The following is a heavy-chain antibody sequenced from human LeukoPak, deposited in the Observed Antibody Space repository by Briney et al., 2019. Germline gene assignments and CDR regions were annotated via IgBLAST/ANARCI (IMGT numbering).Heavy chain of an antibody. CDR3: ARDPNGDYIGAFEF. Sequence: GGSLRLSCEASGFTLSRYAMIWVRQAPEKGLEWFSAITGSGGGTQYADSVKGRFTVSRDNSKNTLYLQMNSLRAEDTAVYYCARDPNGDYIGAFEFWGQGTMVTVSS. CDR2: ITGSGGGT. V-gene: IGHV3-23*01. D-gene: IGHD4-17*01. J-gene: IGHJ3*01. CDR1: GFTLSRYA.